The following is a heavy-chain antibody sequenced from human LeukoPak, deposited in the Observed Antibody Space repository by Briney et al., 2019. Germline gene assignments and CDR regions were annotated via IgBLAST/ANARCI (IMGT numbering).Heavy chain of an antibody. V-gene: IGHV3-74*01. CDR2: INDDETST. J-gene: IGHJ4*02. CDR1: GLTVSSNC. Sequence: GGSLRLSCAASGLTVSSNCMSWVRQAPGKGLEWVSRINDDETSTTYAESVKGRFTISRDDAKNTLYLQMNSLRAEDTAVYYCARMGIAVAATADWGQGTLVTVSS. CDR3: ARMGIAVAATAD. D-gene: IGHD6-19*01.